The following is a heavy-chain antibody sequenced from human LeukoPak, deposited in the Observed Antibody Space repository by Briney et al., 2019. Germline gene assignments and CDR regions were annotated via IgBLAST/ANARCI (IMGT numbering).Heavy chain of an antibody. J-gene: IGHJ4*02. Sequence: TLSXTCAVSGGSISSSNWWSWVRPPPGKGLEWIGEIYHSGSTNYNPSLKSRVTISVDKSKNQFSLKLSSVTAADTAVYYCARGVYSSSWYYFDYWGQGTLVTVSS. D-gene: IGHD6-13*01. CDR1: GGSISSSNW. V-gene: IGHV4-4*02. CDR2: IYHSGST. CDR3: ARGVYSSSWYYFDY.